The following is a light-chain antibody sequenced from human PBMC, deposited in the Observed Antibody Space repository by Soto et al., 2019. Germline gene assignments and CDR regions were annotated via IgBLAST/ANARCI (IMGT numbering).Light chain of an antibody. CDR1: QTISSW. V-gene: IGKV1-5*03. CDR3: QHYNSYSEA. CDR2: KAS. J-gene: IGKJ1*01. Sequence: DIQMTQSPSTLSGSVGDRVTITCRASQTISSWLAWYQQKPGKAPKLLIYKASTLKSGVPSRFSGSGSGTEFTLTISSLQPDDFVTYYCQHYNSYSEALGQGTKVDLK.